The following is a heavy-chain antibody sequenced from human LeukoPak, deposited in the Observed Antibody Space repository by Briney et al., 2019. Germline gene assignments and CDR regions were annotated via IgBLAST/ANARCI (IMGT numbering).Heavy chain of an antibody. CDR2: ISCDGSNE. J-gene: IGHJ4*02. D-gene: IGHD4-17*01. Sequence: GSLRLSCAASGFTFSSYVMHWVRQAPGKGLEWVAIISCDGSNEYYADSVKGRFTISRDNSKNTLYLQMNSLRAEDTAVYYCAKDYGDYVSWVSGFDYWGQGTLVTVSS. V-gene: IGHV3-30*04. CDR1: GFTFSSYV. CDR3: AKDYGDYVSWVSGFDY.